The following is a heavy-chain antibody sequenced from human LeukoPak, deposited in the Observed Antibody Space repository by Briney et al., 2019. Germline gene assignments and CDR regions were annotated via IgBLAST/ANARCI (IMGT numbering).Heavy chain of an antibody. CDR2: IYHSGIT. CDR1: GYSISSGYY. J-gene: IGHJ4*02. Sequence: SETLSLTCTVSGYSISSGYYWGWIRQPPGKGLEWIGSIYHSGITYYNPSLKSRVTISVDTSKNQFSLKLSSVTAADTAVYYCARLSSNDYWGQGTLVTVSS. V-gene: IGHV4-38-2*02. CDR3: ARLSSNDY. D-gene: IGHD2-2*01.